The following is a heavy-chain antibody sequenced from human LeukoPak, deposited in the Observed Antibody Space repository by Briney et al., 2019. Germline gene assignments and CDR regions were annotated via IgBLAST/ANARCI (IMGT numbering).Heavy chain of an antibody. V-gene: IGHV3-30-3*01. CDR3: ARTTVVTPSAFDI. CDR2: ISYDGSNK. D-gene: IGHD4-23*01. Sequence: GGSLRLSCAASGFTFSSYAMHWVRQAPGKGLEWVAVISYDGSNKYYADSVKGRFTISRDNSKNTLYLQMNSLRAEDTAVYYCARTTVVTPSAFDIWGQGTMVTVSS. J-gene: IGHJ3*02. CDR1: GFTFSSYA.